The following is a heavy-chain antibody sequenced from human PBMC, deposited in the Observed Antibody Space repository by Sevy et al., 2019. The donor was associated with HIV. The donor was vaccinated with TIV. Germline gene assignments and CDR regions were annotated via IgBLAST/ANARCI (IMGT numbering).Heavy chain of an antibody. D-gene: IGHD4-17*01. CDR1: GFTFSSYE. CDR2: ITNSGSSI. Sequence: GGSLRLSCTASGFTFSSYEMNWVRQAPGNGLEWVSYITNSGSSIYYSDSVRGRFTVSRDNAKNSLYLQMKSLRAEDTAVYYCARDLPPSATTVAHFDYSGRRTMVTVSS. J-gene: IGHJ4*02. CDR3: ARDLPPSATTVAHFDY. V-gene: IGHV3-48*03.